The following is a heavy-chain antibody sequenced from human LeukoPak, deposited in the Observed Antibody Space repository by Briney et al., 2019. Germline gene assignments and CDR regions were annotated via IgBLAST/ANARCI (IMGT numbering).Heavy chain of an antibody. CDR1: GFTFSSYS. D-gene: IGHD1-14*01. V-gene: IGHV3-21*01. J-gene: IGHJ4*02. CDR3: ARDGPVTQAY. CDR2: ISSSSSYI. Sequence: GGSLGLSCAASGFTFSSYSMNWVRQAPGKGLEWVSSISSSSSYIYYADSVKGRFTISRDNAKNSLYLQMNSLRAEDAAVYYCARDGPVTQAYWGQGTLVTVSS.